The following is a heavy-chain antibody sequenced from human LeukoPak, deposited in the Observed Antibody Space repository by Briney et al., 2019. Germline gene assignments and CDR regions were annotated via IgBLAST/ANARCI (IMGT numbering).Heavy chain of an antibody. CDR3: ARDSWYCSGGSCYSIYYFDY. J-gene: IGHJ4*02. CDR1: GFTFSSYA. Sequence: GGSLRLSCAASGFTFSSYAMHWVRQAPGKGLEWVAVISYDGSNKYYADSVKGRFTISRDNSKNTLYLQMNSLRAEDTAVYYCARDSWYCSGGSCYSIYYFDYWGQGTLVTASS. D-gene: IGHD2-15*01. CDR2: ISYDGSNK. V-gene: IGHV3-30*04.